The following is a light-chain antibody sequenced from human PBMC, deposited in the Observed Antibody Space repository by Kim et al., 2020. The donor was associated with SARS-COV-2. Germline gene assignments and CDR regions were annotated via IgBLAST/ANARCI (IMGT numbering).Light chain of an antibody. CDR2: SNK. CDR3: AAWDDSLNGPG. CDR1: SSNIGRNT. J-gene: IGLJ2*01. Sequence: GQRVTISCSGSSSNIGRNTVNWYQQRPGTAPKLLIYSNKQRPSGVPDRFSGSKAGTSASLAISGLQSEDEADYYCAAWDDSLNGPGFGGGTKLTVL. V-gene: IGLV1-44*01.